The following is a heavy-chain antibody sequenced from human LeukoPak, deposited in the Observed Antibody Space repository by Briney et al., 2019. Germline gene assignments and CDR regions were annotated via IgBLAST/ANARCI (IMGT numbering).Heavy chain of an antibody. CDR2: IYYSGST. D-gene: IGHD3-10*01. J-gene: IGHJ4*02. CDR3: ARLSGFLLWFGELRNYFDY. CDR1: GGSISSSSYD. V-gene: IGHV4-39*07. Sequence: SETLSLTCTVSGGSISSSSYDWGWIRQPPGKGLGWIGSIYYSGSTSYYPSLTSQFTISVDTTKHQVSLKLSSVTAADTAVYYCARLSGFLLWFGELRNYFDYWGQGTLVTVSS.